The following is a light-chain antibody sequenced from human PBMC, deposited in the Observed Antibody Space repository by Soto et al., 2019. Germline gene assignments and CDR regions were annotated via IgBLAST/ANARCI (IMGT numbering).Light chain of an antibody. CDR1: QSISSW. Sequence: DIQMTQSPSTLSASVGDRGTITCRASQSISSWLAWYQQKPGKAPKLLIYKASSLESGVPSRFSGSGSGTEFTLTISSLQPDDFATYYCQQYNSYSQTFGQGTKLEIK. CDR3: QQYNSYSQT. V-gene: IGKV1-5*03. CDR2: KAS. J-gene: IGKJ2*01.